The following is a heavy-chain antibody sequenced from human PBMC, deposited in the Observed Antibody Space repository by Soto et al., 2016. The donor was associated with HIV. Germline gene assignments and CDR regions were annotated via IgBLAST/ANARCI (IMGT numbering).Heavy chain of an antibody. Sequence: QVKLMQSGAEVKKSGTSVKVSCKASGYIFNDYGFSWVRQAPGQGLEWVGWISNYNGHTEYAQKFQGRVSMTTDTSTTTGFMELWNLISEDTALYYCARSEMSASRFDLWGQGTLVSVSS. CDR2: ISNYNGHT. V-gene: IGHV1-18*01. CDR3: ARSEMSASRFDL. J-gene: IGHJ5*02. CDR1: GYIFNDYG.